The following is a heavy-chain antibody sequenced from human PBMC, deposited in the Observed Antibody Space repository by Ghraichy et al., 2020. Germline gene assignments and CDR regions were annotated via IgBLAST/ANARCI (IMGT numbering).Heavy chain of an antibody. J-gene: IGHJ4*02. CDR1: GYSISSGYY. V-gene: IGHV4-38-2*02. Sequence: SSTLSLTCTVSGYSISSGYYWGWIRQPPGKGLEWIGNIYHSGSTYYNPSLKSRVTISVDTSRNQFSQKFSSVTAADTAVYYCARADCSDGMCYYFDYWGQGTLVTVSS. CDR3: ARADCSDGMCYYFDY. D-gene: IGHD2-15*01. CDR2: IYHSGST.